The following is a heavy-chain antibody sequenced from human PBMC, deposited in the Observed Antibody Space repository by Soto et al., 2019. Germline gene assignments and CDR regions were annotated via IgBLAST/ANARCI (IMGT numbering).Heavy chain of an antibody. J-gene: IGHJ6*02. CDR2: ISSSSSYI. CDR3: AVPRPGGRSYYGMDV. Sequence: GGSLRLSCAASGFTFSSYSMNWVRQAPGKGLEWVSSISSSSSYIYYADSVKGRFTISRDNAKNSLYPQMNSLRAEDTAVYYCAVPRPGGRSYYGMDVWGQGTTVTVS. CDR1: GFTFSSYS. D-gene: IGHD2-15*01. V-gene: IGHV3-21*01.